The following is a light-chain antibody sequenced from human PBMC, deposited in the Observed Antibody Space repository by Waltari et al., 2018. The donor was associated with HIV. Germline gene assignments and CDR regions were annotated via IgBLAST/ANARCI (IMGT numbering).Light chain of an antibody. Sequence: DIQMTQSPSTLSASIGDRVTITCRARQSISVWLAWYHQKPGKAPKLLIYEASNLESGVPSRFIGTGSGTEFTLTIISLQPDDSATFYCQQYDSFPWPFGQGTKVRIK. J-gene: IGKJ1*01. CDR3: QQYDSFPWP. CDR1: QSISVW. CDR2: EAS. V-gene: IGKV1-5*03.